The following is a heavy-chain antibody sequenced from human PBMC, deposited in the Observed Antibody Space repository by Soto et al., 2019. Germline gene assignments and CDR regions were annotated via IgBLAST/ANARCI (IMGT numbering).Heavy chain of an antibody. CDR2: IYYGGTT. D-gene: IGHD2-2*01. CDR1: GVSVIGCY. Sequence: PWETLSLTCTVSGVSVIGCYWSWSRQPPGKGLEWLGYIYYGGTTLYNPSVRSRVTISVDTSKNQFSLKLASVTAADTAVYYCTRHAIIPKMQEGLDAWGRAIKVT. CDR3: TRHAIIPKMQEGLDA. V-gene: IGHV4-59*02. J-gene: IGHJ6*04.